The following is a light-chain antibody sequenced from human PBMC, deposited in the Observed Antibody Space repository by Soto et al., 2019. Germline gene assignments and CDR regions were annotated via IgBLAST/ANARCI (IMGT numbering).Light chain of an antibody. V-gene: IGKV3-20*01. CDR1: QSVSSIY. CDR3: QLYGSSLVT. CDR2: GAS. J-gene: IGKJ2*01. Sequence: EIVLTQSPGTLSLSPGERATLSCRASQSVSSIYLDWYQQKPGQAPRLLIYGASSRATGIPDRFSGSGSGTDFTLTIRKLETEDFAVYYGQLYGSSLVTFGQGTKMKIK.